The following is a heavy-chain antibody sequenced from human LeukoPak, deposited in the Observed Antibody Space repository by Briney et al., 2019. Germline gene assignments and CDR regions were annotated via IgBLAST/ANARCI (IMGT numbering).Heavy chain of an antibody. CDR1: GFTFSSYA. V-gene: IGHV3-21*04. D-gene: IGHD5-12*01. Sequence: GGSLRLSCAASGFTFSSYAMSWVRQAPGKGLEWVSSISSSSSYIYYADSVKGRFTISRDNAKNSLYLQMNSLRAEDTALYYCAKGNGYSGYDSYFDYWGQGTLVTVSS. J-gene: IGHJ4*02. CDR3: AKGNGYSGYDSYFDY. CDR2: ISSSSSYI.